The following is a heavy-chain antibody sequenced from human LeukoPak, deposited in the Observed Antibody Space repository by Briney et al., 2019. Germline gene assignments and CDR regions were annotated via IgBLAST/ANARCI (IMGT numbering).Heavy chain of an antibody. D-gene: IGHD2-21*02. V-gene: IGHV4-59*01. CDR3: ATLNYCGGDCYYFDY. CDR1: DASISSYY. J-gene: IGHJ4*02. Sequence: SETLSLTCTVSDASISSYYWSWIRQPPGKGLEWIGHIYYGGSTNYSPSLKSRVTISVDTSKNQFSLKLGSVTAADTAMYYCATLNYCGGDCYYFDYWGQGTLVTVYS. CDR2: IYYGGST.